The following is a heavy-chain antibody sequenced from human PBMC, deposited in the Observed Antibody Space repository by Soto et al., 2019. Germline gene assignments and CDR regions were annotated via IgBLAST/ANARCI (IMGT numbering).Heavy chain of an antibody. CDR2: VDGGGDGT. J-gene: IGHJ5*02. CDR3: ARYCTTANCPLRWFGP. CDR1: GFTFSSYD. D-gene: IGHD2-8*01. V-gene: IGHV3-23*01. Sequence: SLRLSCAASGFTFSSYDMTWIRQTPGTGLEWVSTVDGGGDGTYYADSVKGRFTISRDNSKNTLYLQMNSLRAEDSALYYCARYCTTANCPLRWFGPWGQGTLVTVSS.